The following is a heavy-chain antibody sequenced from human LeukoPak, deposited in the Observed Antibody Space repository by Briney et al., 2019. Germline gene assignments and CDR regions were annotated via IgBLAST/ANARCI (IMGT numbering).Heavy chain of an antibody. D-gene: IGHD3-22*01. CDR2: IKEDGSEK. V-gene: IGHV3-7*01. CDR3: AKEEVISGNHGVYFDY. CDR1: GLSISNFW. J-gene: IGHJ4*02. Sequence: PGGSLRLSCAASGLSISNFWMSWVRQAPGKGLEWAAHIKEDGSEKRYVDSVKGRFTISRDNSRSTLYLQMNSLRAEDTAVYYCAKEEVISGNHGVYFDYWGQGTLVTVSS.